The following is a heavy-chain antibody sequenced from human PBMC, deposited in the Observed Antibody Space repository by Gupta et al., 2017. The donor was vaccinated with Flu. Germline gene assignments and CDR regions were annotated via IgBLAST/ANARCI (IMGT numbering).Heavy chain of an antibody. CDR3: ARDHCGDSRCYSDY. J-gene: IGHJ4*02. Sequence: QVRLVQSGAEEQKHGASVKVYCRASRYTYHYYYMPWVRQAPAHGLEWMGWINHNSGATNYAPKFQDRVTLTRDTSISTAYMELSRLRSDDTAVYYCARDHCGDSRCYSDYWGQGTLVTVSS. CDR2: INHNSGAT. V-gene: IGHV1-2*02. CDR1: RYTYHYYY. D-gene: IGHD2-21*01.